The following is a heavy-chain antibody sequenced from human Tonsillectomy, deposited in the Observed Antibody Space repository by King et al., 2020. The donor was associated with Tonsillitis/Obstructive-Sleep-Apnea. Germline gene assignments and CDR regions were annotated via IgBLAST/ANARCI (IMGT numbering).Heavy chain of an antibody. CDR1: GYTFTSYG. D-gene: IGHD3-22*01. CDR3: ARDSMSHYYYISGYYTFTY. Sequence: VQLVESGAEVKKPGASVKVSCTASGYTFTSYGISWVRQAPGQGLEWMAWISAHNGHTNYAQNLQGRVTMTTDTSTSTAYMELRSLRSDDTAVYYCARDSMSHYYYISGYYTFTYWGQGTLVTVSS. J-gene: IGHJ4*02. CDR2: ISAHNGHT. V-gene: IGHV1-18*01.